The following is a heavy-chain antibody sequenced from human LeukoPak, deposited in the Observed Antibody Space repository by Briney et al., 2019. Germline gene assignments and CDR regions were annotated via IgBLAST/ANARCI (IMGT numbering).Heavy chain of an antibody. V-gene: IGHV4-38-2*01. J-gene: IGHJ4*02. CDR1: GYSISSGYY. D-gene: IGHD4-11*01. Sequence: PSETLSLTCAVSGYSISSGYYWGWIRQPPGKGLEWIGSIYHSGSTYYNPSLKSRVTISVDTSKNQFSLKLSSVTAADTAVYYCARGPGLTTRDYWGQGTLVTVSS. CDR2: IYHSGST. CDR3: ARGPGLTTRDY.